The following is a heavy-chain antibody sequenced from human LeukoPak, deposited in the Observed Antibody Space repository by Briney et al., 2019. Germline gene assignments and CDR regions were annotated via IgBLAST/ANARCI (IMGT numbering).Heavy chain of an antibody. CDR3: ARYDSSGYNESDAFDI. CDR2: INHSGST. V-gene: IGHV4-34*01. CDR1: GGSFSGYY. Sequence: SETLSLTCAVYGGSFSGYYWSWIRQPPGKGLEWIWEINHSGSTNYNPSLKSRVTISVDTSKNQFSLKLSSVTAADTAVYYCARYDSSGYNESDAFDIWGQGTMVTVSS. D-gene: IGHD3-22*01. J-gene: IGHJ3*02.